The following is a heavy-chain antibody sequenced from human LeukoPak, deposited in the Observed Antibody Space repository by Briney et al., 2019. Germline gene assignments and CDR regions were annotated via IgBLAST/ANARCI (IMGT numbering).Heavy chain of an antibody. CDR3: AAGASSIEYFQH. Sequence: ASVKVSCKVSGYTLTELSMHWVRQAPGKGLEWMGGFDPEDGETIYAQKFQGRVTMTEDTSTDTAYMELSSLRSEDTAVYYCAAGASSIEYFQHWGQGTLVTVSS. V-gene: IGHV1-24*01. CDR1: GYTLTELS. D-gene: IGHD6-13*01. J-gene: IGHJ1*01. CDR2: FDPEDGET.